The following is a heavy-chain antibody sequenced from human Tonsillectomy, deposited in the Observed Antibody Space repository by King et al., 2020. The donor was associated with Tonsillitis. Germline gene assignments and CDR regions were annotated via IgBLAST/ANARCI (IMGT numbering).Heavy chain of an antibody. Sequence: VQLVESGGGLVQPGRSLRLSCAASGFTFDDYAMHWVRQAPGKGLEWVSGISWNSGNIGYADSVKGRFTISRDNAKNYLYLQMNSLRVEDTALYYCAKDGYNYDFWSGYSYFDYWGQGTLVTVSS. D-gene: IGHD3-3*01. CDR1: GFTFDDYA. CDR2: ISWNSGNI. J-gene: IGHJ4*02. CDR3: AKDGYNYDFWSGYSYFDY. V-gene: IGHV3-9*01.